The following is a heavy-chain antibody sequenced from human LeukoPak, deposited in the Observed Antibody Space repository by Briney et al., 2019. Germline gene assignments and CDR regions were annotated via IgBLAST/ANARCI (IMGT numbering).Heavy chain of an antibody. D-gene: IGHD2-15*01. V-gene: IGHV5-51*01. CDR3: ARQQVAYYYYYGMDV. Sequence: GESLQISCKGSGYSFTTYWIAWVRQVPGKGLEWMGIIYPGDSDTRYSPSFQGQVTISADKSISTAFLQWSSLKASDTAMYYCARQQVAYYYYYGMDVWGKGTTVTVSS. CDR2: IYPGDSDT. CDR1: GYSFTTYW. J-gene: IGHJ6*04.